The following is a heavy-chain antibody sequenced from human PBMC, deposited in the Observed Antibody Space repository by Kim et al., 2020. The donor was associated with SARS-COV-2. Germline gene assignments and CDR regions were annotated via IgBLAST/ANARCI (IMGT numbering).Heavy chain of an antibody. D-gene: IGHD4-17*01. CDR1: GFPFSSYW. Sequence: GGSLRLSCAASGFPFSSYWMSWVRQAPGKGLEWVANIKQDGSEKYYVDSVKGRFTISRDNAKNSLYLQMNSLRAEDTAVYYCARTAVTTFYYGMDVWGQG. CDR2: IKQDGSEK. J-gene: IGHJ6*02. V-gene: IGHV3-7*03. CDR3: ARTAVTTFYYGMDV.